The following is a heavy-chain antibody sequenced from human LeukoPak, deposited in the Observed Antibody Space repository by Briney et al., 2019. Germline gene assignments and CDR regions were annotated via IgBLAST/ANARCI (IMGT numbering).Heavy chain of an antibody. Sequence: PGGSLRLSCAASGFTVSSNYMSWVRQAPGKGLEWVSVIYSGGNTYYADSVKGRFTISRDNSKNTLYLQMNSLRAEDTAVYFCASPYGDNGLGAFDIWGQGNKVTVSS. CDR1: GFTVSSNY. J-gene: IGHJ3*02. CDR2: IYSGGNT. V-gene: IGHV3-53*01. D-gene: IGHD4-23*01. CDR3: ASPYGDNGLGAFDI.